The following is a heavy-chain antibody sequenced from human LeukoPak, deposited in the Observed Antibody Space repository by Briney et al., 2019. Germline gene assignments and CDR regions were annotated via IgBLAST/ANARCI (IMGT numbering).Heavy chain of an antibody. CDR2: ISKTSSYT. CDR1: GFKFSDYD. J-gene: IGHJ4*02. Sequence: GGSLRLSCAASGFKFSDYDMNWIRQAPGKGLEWVSQISKTSSYTNYADSVKGRFTISRDNARNSLYLQMNSLRAEDTAVYYCTREQWLPDYWGQGTLVTVSS. CDR3: TREQWLPDY. D-gene: IGHD5-24*01. V-gene: IGHV3-11*05.